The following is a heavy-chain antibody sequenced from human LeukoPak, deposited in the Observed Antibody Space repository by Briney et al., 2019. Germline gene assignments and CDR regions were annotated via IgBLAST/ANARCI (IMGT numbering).Heavy chain of an antibody. D-gene: IGHD2-15*01. Sequence: SETLSLTCTVSGYSISSGYYWGWIRQPPGKGLEWIGSIYHSGSTYYNPSLKSRVTILVDTSKNQFSLKLSSVTAADTAVYYCAGGGRSHYFDYWGQGTLVTVSS. CDR3: AGGGRSHYFDY. CDR2: IYHSGST. J-gene: IGHJ4*02. CDR1: GYSISSGYY. V-gene: IGHV4-38-2*02.